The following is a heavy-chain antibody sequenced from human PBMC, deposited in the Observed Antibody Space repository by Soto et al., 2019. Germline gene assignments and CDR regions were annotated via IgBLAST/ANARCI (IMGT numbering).Heavy chain of an antibody. V-gene: IGHV4-59*01. D-gene: IGHD2-21*01. Sequence: SETLSLTCTVSGGSISNYYWSWIRQPPGKGLEWIGYIYYSGSTNYNPSLKSRVTMSVDTSENQFSLKLSSVTAADTAVYYCARVYYCGGDCYYFDYWGQGALVTVSS. CDR3: ARVYYCGGDCYYFDY. CDR2: IYYSGST. J-gene: IGHJ4*02. CDR1: GGSISNYY.